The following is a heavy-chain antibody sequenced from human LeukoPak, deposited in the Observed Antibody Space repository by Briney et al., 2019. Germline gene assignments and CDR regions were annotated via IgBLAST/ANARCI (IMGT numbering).Heavy chain of an antibody. CDR1: GYTFTSYY. Sequence: ASVKVSCTASGYTFTSYYMHWVRQAPGQGLEWMGIINPSGGSTSYAQKFQGRVTMTRDTSTSTVYMELSSLRSEDTAVYYCAREVGRGHSYGYWFDPWGQGTLVTVSS. V-gene: IGHV1-46*01. CDR3: AREVGRGHSYGYWFDP. D-gene: IGHD5-18*01. CDR2: INPSGGST. J-gene: IGHJ5*02.